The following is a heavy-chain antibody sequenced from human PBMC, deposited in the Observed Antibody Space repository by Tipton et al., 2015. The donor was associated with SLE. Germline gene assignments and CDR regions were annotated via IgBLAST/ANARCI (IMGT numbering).Heavy chain of an antibody. D-gene: IGHD2-2*01. CDR2: IIPISGAE. CDR3: ARDTCSSAACQTYYYYMDV. V-gene: IGHV1-69*06. J-gene: IGHJ6*03. CDR1: GDSFTRYT. Sequence: QLVQSGAEVKRPGSSVKVSCKASGDSFTRYTFSWVRQAPGRGLEWMGRIIPISGAENYSQKFQGRVTITADKSTSTAYMELSSLRSEDTAVYYCARDTCSSAACQTYYYYMDVWGTGTTVTVSS.